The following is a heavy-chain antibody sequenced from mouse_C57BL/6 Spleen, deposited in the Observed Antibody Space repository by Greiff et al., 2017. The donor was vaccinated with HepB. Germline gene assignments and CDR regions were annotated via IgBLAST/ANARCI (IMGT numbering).Heavy chain of an antibody. CDR3: AREGHYYDYDGFAY. CDR2: INYDGSST. V-gene: IGHV5-16*01. J-gene: IGHJ3*01. D-gene: IGHD2-4*01. Sequence: EVHLVESEGGLVQPGSSMKLSCTASGFTFSDYYMAWVRQVPEKGLEWVANINYDGSSTYYLDSLKSRFIISRDNAKNILYLQMSSLKSEDTATYYCAREGHYYDYDGFAYWGQGTLVTVSA. CDR1: GFTFSDYY.